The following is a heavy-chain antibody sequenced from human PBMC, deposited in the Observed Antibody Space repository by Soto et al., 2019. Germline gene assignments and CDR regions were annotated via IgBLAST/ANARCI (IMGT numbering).Heavy chain of an antibody. V-gene: IGHV4-34*01. CDR2: INHSGST. D-gene: IGHD2-15*01. CDR3: ARAAPRYCSGGSCYSGRDD. Sequence: SETLSLTCAVYGGSFSGYYWSWNRQPPGKGLEWIGEINHSGSTNYNPSLKSRVTISVDTSKNQFSLKLSSVTAADTAVYYCARAAPRYCSGGSCYSGRDDWGQGTLVTVSS. J-gene: IGHJ4*02. CDR1: GGSFSGYY.